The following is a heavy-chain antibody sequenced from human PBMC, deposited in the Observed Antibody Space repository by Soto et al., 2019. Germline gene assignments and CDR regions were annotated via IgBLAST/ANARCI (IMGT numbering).Heavy chain of an antibody. D-gene: IGHD3-22*01. CDR2: MNPNSGNT. V-gene: IGHV1-8*02. J-gene: IGHJ6*04. CDR1: GYTFTSYD. Sequence: ASVKVSCKASGYTFTSYDINWVRQATGQGLEWMGWMNPNSGNTGYAQKFQGRVTMTRNTSISTAYMELSSLRSEDTAVDYCARWGHFDESSTRAVWGKGTTVTVSS. CDR3: ARWGHFDESSTRAV.